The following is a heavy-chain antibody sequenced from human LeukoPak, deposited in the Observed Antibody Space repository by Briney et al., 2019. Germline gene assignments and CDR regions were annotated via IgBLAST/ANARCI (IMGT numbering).Heavy chain of an antibody. V-gene: IGHV4-39*01. CDR1: GGSISSSSYY. CDR2: IYYSGST. D-gene: IGHD3-22*01. CDR3: ARLYDSSGYYRNWFDP. Sequence: SETLSLTCTVSGGSISSSSYYWGWIRQPPGKGLEWIGSIYYSGSTYYNPSLKSRFTISVDTSKNQFSLKLSSVTAADTAVYYCARLYDSSGYYRNWFDPWGQGTLVTVSS. J-gene: IGHJ5*02.